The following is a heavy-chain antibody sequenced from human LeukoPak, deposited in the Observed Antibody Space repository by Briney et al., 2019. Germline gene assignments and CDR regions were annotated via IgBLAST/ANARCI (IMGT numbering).Heavy chain of an antibody. CDR2: INPNSGGT. D-gene: IGHD5-12*01. J-gene: IGHJ4*02. CDR3: ARTGGYSGYDYDY. Sequence: ASVKVSCKASGYTLTSYDINWVRQATGQGLEWMGWINPNSGGTNYAQKFQGRVTMTRDTSISTAYMELSRLRSDDTAVYYCARTGGYSGYDYDYWGQGTLVTVSS. V-gene: IGHV1-2*02. CDR1: GYTLTSYD.